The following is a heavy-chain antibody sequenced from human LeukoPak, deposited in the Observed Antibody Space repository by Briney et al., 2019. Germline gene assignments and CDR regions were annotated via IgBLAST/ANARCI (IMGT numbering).Heavy chain of an antibody. CDR2: IYYSGST. J-gene: IGHJ4*02. CDR1: GGSISSYY. D-gene: IGHD7-27*01. Sequence: SETLSLTCTVSGGSISSYYWSWIRQPPGKGLEWIGYIYYSGSTNYNPSLKGRVTISVDTSKNQFSLKLSSVTAADTAVYYCAEGESGDYFDYWGRGTLVTVSS. CDR3: AEGESGDYFDY. V-gene: IGHV4-59*01.